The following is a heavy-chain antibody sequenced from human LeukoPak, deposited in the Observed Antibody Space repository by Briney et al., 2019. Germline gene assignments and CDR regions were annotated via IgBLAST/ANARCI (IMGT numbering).Heavy chain of an antibody. V-gene: IGHV3-23*01. Sequence: GSLRLSCAASGFTFNNYAMSWVRQAPGKGLEWVSAITDNGGSTFYADSVKGRFTISRDNSRNTLYLQMSSLRAEDTAAYYCAKGSSSSRPYYFDYWGQGVLVTVPS. J-gene: IGHJ4*02. CDR1: GFTFNNYA. D-gene: IGHD6-6*01. CDR2: ITDNGGST. CDR3: AKGSSSSRPYYFDY.